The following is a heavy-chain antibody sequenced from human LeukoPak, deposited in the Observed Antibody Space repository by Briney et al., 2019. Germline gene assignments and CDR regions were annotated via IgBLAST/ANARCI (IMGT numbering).Heavy chain of an antibody. D-gene: IGHD3-9*01. V-gene: IGHV4-4*07. CDR2: IYTSGST. CDR1: GGSISSYY. CDR3: AREAYDILTGFNWFDP. J-gene: IGHJ5*02. Sequence: SETLSLTCTVSGGSISSYYWSWIRQPAGKGLEWIGRIYTSGSTNYNPSLKSRVTMLVDTSKNQFSLKLSSVTAADTAVYYCAREAYDILTGFNWFDPWGQGTLVTVSS.